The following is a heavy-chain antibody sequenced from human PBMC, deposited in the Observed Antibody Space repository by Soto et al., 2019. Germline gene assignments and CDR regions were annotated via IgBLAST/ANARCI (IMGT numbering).Heavy chain of an antibody. CDR3: AKGPSPAAVVVPAAYYFDY. V-gene: IGHV3-23*01. Sequence: EVQLLESGGGLVQPGGSLRLSCAASGFTFSSYAMSWVRQAPGKGLEWVSAISGSGGSTYYADSVKGRFTICRDNSKNPLYLQMNSLRAEDTAVYYRAKGPSPAAVVVPAAYYFDYRGQGTLVTVSS. D-gene: IGHD2-2*01. CDR2: ISGSGGST. CDR1: GFTFSSYA. J-gene: IGHJ4*02.